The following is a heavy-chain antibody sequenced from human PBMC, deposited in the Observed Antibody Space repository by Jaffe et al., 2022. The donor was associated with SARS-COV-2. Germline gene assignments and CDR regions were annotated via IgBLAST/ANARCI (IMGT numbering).Heavy chain of an antibody. CDR2: LKSKAAGGTT. V-gene: IGHV3-15*01. CDR3: TSSRSTPGGFDI. D-gene: IGHD3-16*01. CDR1: GFTFTDAW. J-gene: IGHJ3*02. Sequence: EVQLVESGGVLVKPGGSLRLSCAASGFTFTDAWMSWVRQAPGKGLEWVGRLKSKAAGGTTDYVAPVKGRFTISGDDSANTLYLQMNSLRTEDTAVYYCTSSRSTPGGFDIWGHGTLVTVSS.